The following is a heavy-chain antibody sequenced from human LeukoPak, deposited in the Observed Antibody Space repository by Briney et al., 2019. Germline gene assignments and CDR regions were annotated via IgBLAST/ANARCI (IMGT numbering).Heavy chain of an antibody. V-gene: IGHV4-59*01. CDR2: ISYSGGT. Sequence: PSETLSLTCTVSGGSISSYYWSWIRQPPGKGLEWIGYISYSGGTNYNPSLRSRVTISVDTSKKQFSLKPSSVTAADTAVYYCARVSFYGTRLGGVDYWGQGTLVTVSS. CDR1: GGSISSYY. J-gene: IGHJ4*02. CDR3: ARVSFYGTRLGGVDY. D-gene: IGHD1-14*01.